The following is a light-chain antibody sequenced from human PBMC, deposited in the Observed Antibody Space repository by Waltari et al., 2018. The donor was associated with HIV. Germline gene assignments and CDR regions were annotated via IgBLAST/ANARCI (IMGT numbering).Light chain of an antibody. J-gene: IGLJ3*02. CDR3: SSYRTYGTLV. Sequence: QSALTQPASVSGSPGQSITISCTGTTKDVGNYDYVSWYQHRPGKAPKPLIYDVSNRSSGFSGRFSGSKSGNTASLSISGLQAEDEADYFCSSYRTYGTLVFGGGTKLTVL. CDR1: TKDVGNYDY. CDR2: DVS. V-gene: IGLV2-14*01.